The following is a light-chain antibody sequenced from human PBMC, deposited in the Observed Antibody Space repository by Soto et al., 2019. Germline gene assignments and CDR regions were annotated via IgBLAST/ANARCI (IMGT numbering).Light chain of an antibody. CDR1: SSDVGVYNY. CDR2: EVS. V-gene: IGLV2-14*01. CDR3: NSYTTSSSWV. Sequence: QSALTQPASVSGSPGQSITISCTETSSDVGVYNYVSWYQHHPGKPPKLMIYEVSNRPSGVSNRFSGSKSGNTASLTISGLQAEDEADYYCNSYTTSSSWVFGGGTKVTVL. J-gene: IGLJ3*02.